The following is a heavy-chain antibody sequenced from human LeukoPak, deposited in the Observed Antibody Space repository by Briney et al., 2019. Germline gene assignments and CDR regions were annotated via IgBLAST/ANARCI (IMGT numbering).Heavy chain of an antibody. D-gene: IGHD3-10*01. V-gene: IGHV3-23*01. Sequence: GGSLRLSCAASGFTFSSSAMSWVRRAPGKGLEWVSGISGSGGGAYYADSVKGRFTISRDNSKNTLYLQMNSLRAEDTAVYYCAKASMARGARNWFDPWGQGTLVTVSS. CDR1: GFTFSSSA. CDR2: ISGSGGGA. J-gene: IGHJ5*02. CDR3: AKASMARGARNWFDP.